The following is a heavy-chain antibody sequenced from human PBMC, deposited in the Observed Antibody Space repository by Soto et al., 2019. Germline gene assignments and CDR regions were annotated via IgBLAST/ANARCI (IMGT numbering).Heavy chain of an antibody. Sequence: QVQLVQSGAEVKKPGASVKFSFKASGYTFTSYGISWVRQAPGQGLEWMGWISAYNGNTNYAQKLQGRVTMTTDTSTSTADMELRSMRYDDTAVYYCAREYNYYDSSGCSIDYWGQGTLVTVSS. D-gene: IGHD3-22*01. J-gene: IGHJ4*02. CDR1: GYTFTSYG. V-gene: IGHV1-18*04. CDR3: AREYNYYDSSGCSIDY. CDR2: ISAYNGNT.